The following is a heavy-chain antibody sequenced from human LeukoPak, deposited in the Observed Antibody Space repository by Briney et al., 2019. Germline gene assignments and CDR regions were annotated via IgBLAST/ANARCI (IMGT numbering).Heavy chain of an antibody. CDR3: ARGPFGSGSCDY. V-gene: IGHV1-8*01. D-gene: IGHD3-10*01. CDR1: GYTFTSYD. J-gene: IGHJ4*02. CDR2: MNPNSGHT. Sequence: ASVKVSCEASGYTFTSYDINWVRQATGQGLEWMGWMNPNSGHTGYAQKFQGRVTMTRNTSISTAYMELSSLRSEDPAVYYCARGPFGSGSCDYWGQGTLVTVSS.